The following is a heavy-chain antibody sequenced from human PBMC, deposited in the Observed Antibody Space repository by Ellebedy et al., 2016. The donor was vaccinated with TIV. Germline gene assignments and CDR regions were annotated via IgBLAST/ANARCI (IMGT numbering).Heavy chain of an antibody. CDR2: INTGNGNT. CDR1: GHTFTTYG. CDR3: VTREWQDPMDV. V-gene: IGHV1-3*04. D-gene: IGHD3-3*01. J-gene: IGHJ6*02. Sequence: ASVKVSXXASGHTFTTYGIHWVRQAPGQRPEWMGWINTGNGNTKYSQKFQGRITITRDTSATTAYMELSGLMSEDTAVYYCVTREWQDPMDVWGQGTTVTVSS.